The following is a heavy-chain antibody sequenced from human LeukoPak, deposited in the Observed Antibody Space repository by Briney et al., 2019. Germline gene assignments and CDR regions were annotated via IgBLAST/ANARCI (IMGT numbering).Heavy chain of an antibody. V-gene: IGHV4-34*01. CDR2: INHSGST. D-gene: IGHD1-7*01. J-gene: IGHJ3*02. CDR1: GGSFSGYY. CDR3: ARVITGTTPAFDI. Sequence: ETLSLTCAVYGGSFSGYYWSWIRQPPGKGLEWIGEINHSGSTNYNPSLKSRVTISVDTSKNQFSLKLSSVTAADTAVYYCARVITGTTPAFDIWGQGTMVTVSS.